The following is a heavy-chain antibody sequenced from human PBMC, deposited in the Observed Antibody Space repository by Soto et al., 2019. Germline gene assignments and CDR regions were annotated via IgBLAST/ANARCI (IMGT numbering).Heavy chain of an antibody. CDR3: ARDPDLIEAAGNYFDY. V-gene: IGHV3-30-3*01. CDR2: VSFDGVNK. D-gene: IGHD6-13*01. CDR1: GFTLNTYS. J-gene: IGHJ4*02. Sequence: GGSLRLSCSVSGFTLNTYSMHWVRQAPGKGLEWEAVVSFDGVNKHYRDSVKGRFTISRDIAKNMLYLQMTSLRLEDTALYYCARDPDLIEAAGNYFDYWGQGTLVTVSS.